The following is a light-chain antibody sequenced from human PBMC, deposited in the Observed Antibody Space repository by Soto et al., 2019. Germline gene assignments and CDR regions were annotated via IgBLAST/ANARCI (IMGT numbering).Light chain of an antibody. Sequence: QSALTQPPSASGSPGQSVTISCTGTSSDVGGYNYVSWYQQHPGKAPKLMIYEVSKRPSGVPDRFSGSKSGNTASLTVSGLQAEDEADYYCSSYAGTWDVVFGGGTKLTVL. J-gene: IGLJ2*01. CDR1: SSDVGGYNY. V-gene: IGLV2-8*01. CDR2: EVS. CDR3: SSYAGTWDVV.